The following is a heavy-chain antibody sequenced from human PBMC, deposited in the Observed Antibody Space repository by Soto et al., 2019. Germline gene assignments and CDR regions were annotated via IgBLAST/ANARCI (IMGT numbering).Heavy chain of an antibody. CDR3: ARANILTGYYEYYYYGMDV. D-gene: IGHD3-9*01. CDR1: GGSFSVYY. CDR2: INHSGST. V-gene: IGHV4-34*01. Sequence: PSETLSLTCAVYGGSFSVYYWSWIRQPPGKGLEWIGEINHSGSTNYNPSLKSRVTISVDTSKNQFSLKLSSVTAADTAVYYCARANILTGYYEYYYYGMDVWGQGTTVT. J-gene: IGHJ6*02.